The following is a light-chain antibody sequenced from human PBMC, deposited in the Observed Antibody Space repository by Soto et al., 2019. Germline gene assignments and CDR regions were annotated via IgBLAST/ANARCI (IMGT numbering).Light chain of an antibody. J-gene: IGKJ2*01. CDR3: MQGTHWPYT. CDR2: RVS. CDR1: QSLVYSDGFTY. Sequence: DVVMTQSPLSLPVTLGQPASISCKSSQSLVYSDGFTYLHWFQQRPGQSPRRLVYRVSNRDSGVPDRFSGSGSGTDFTLEISRVEADDIGLYYCMQGTHWPYTFGQGTKLEIK. V-gene: IGKV2-30*01.